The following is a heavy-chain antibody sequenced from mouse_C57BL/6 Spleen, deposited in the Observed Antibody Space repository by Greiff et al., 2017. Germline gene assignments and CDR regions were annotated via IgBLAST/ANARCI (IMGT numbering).Heavy chain of an antibody. CDR2: IYPGDGDT. CDR1: GYAFSSSW. J-gene: IGHJ4*01. V-gene: IGHV1-82*01. D-gene: IGHD2-4*01. CDR3: ARNYDYDGHYYAMDY. Sequence: VHLVESGPELVKPGASVKISCKASGYAFSSSWMNWVKQRPGKGLEWIGRIYPGDGDTNYNGKFKGKATLTADKSSSTAYMQLSSLTSEDSAVYFCARNYDYDGHYYAMDYWGQGTSVTVSS.